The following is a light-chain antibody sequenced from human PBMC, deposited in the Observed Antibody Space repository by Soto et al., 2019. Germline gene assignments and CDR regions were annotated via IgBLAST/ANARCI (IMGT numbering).Light chain of an antibody. V-gene: IGKV3-20*01. CDR1: QTINSNY. CDR2: GAS. Sequence: EIVLTQSPGTLSLSPGERATLSCRASQTINSNYLAWYQQKPGQPPRLLMFGASSRATGIPDRFSGGGSGTDITLTISRLEPDDSAVYHCQQFGSSPPYTFGQGTKLEIK. CDR3: QQFGSSPPYT. J-gene: IGKJ2*01.